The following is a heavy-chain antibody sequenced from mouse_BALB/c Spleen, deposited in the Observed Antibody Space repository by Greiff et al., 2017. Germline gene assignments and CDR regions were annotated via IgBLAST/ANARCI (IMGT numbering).Heavy chain of an antibody. CDR2: ISDGGSYT. V-gene: IGHV5-4*02. Sequence: EVMLVESGGGLVKPGGSLKLSCAASGFTFTDYYMYWVRQTPEKRLEWVATISDGGSYTYYPDSVKGRFTISRDNAKNNMYLQMSSLKSEDTAMYYCVLVSAMDYWGQGTTVTVSS. CDR1: GFTFTDYY. J-gene: IGHJ4*01. D-gene: IGHD2-10*02. CDR3: VLVSAMDY.